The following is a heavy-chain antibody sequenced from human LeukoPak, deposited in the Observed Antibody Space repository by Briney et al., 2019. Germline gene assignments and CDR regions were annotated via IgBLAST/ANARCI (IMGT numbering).Heavy chain of an antibody. CDR1: GFTFSNAW. CDR3: TTGRRFDY. Sequence: GGSLRLSCAAPGFTFSNAWMSWVRQAPGKGLEWVGRIKSKTEGGTTDYGAPVKGRFTISRDDSKNTLYLQMNSLKTEDTAVYYCTTGRRFDYWGQGTLVTVSS. V-gene: IGHV3-15*01. J-gene: IGHJ4*02. CDR2: IKSKTEGGTT.